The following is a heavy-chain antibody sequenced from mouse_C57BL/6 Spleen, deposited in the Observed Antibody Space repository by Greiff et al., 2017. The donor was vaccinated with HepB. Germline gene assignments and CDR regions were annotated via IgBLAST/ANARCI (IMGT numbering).Heavy chain of an antibody. V-gene: IGHV6-3*01. CDR3: TGHGTWYFDV. D-gene: IGHD2-1*01. Sequence: EVKLVESGGGLVQPGGSMKLSCVASGFTFSNYWMNWVRQSPEKGLEWVAQIRLKSDNYATHYAESVKGRFTISSDDSKSSVYLQMSNLRAEDTGIYYCTGHGTWYFDVWGTGTTVTVSS. CDR1: GFTFSNYW. CDR2: IRLKSDNYAT. J-gene: IGHJ1*03.